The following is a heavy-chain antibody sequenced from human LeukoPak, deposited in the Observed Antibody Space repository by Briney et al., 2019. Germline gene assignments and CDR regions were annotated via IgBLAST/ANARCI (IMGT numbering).Heavy chain of an antibody. D-gene: IGHD4-11*01. V-gene: IGHV4-39*07. CDR1: GGSISSSSYY. J-gene: IGHJ3*02. CDR3: ARTYSLDAFDI. CDR2: INHSGST. Sequence: SETLSLTCTVSGGSISSSSYYWGWIRQPPGKGLEWIGEINHSGSTNYNPSLKSQVTISVDTSKNQFSLKLSSVTAADTAVYYCARTYSLDAFDIWGQGTMVTVSS.